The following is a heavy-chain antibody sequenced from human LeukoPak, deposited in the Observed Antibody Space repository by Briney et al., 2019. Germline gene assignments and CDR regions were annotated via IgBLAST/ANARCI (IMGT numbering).Heavy chain of an antibody. D-gene: IGHD3-10*01. J-gene: IGHJ3*02. Sequence: GGSLRLSCAASGFTFSSYAMSWVRQAPGKGLEWVSAISGSGGSTYYADSVKGRFTISRDNAKNSLYLQMNSLRAEDTAVYYCARVWRGAFDIWGQGTMVTVSS. CDR2: ISGSGGST. V-gene: IGHV3-23*01. CDR3: ARVWRGAFDI. CDR1: GFTFSSYA.